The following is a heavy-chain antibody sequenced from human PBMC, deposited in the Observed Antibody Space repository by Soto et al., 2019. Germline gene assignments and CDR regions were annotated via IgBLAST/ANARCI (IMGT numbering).Heavy chain of an antibody. J-gene: IGHJ4*02. CDR1: GFSFSIFG. Sequence: QVHLVESGGGVAQPGTSLRLSCAASGFSFSIFGMHWVRQAPGKGLEWVAGIWYDGSNKYYADSVKGRFSISRDNSKNTLYLQMNSLRAEDTAVYYCARDDKDEYGADRGGFGCWGQGTLVTVSS. D-gene: IGHD2-8*01. V-gene: IGHV3-33*01. CDR2: IWYDGSNK. CDR3: ARDDKDEYGADRGGFGC.